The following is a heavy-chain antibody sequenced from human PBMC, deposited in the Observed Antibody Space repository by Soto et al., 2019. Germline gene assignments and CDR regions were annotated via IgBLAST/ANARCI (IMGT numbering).Heavy chain of an antibody. Sequence: QVQLQQWGAGLLKPSETLSLTCAVYGGSFSGYYWSWIRQPPGKGLEWIGEINHSGSTNYNPSLKSRVTISVDTSKHQFSLKLSYVTAADTAVYYCARVGAGTLDYWGQGTLVTVSS. CDR3: ARVGAGTLDY. J-gene: IGHJ4*02. CDR2: INHSGST. D-gene: IGHD1-7*01. V-gene: IGHV4-34*01. CDR1: GGSFSGYY.